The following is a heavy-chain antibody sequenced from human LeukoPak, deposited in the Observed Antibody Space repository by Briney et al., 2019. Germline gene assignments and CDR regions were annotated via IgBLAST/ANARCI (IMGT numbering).Heavy chain of an antibody. CDR3: AKDRDGADRIIL. CDR2: LNPNTGHA. Sequence: ASVKVSCKVVAYDFTGYHIHWVRQAPGQGPEWMGRLNPNTGHAVYAFKFQGRVTIIRDTSSSTAYMEVTRLTSDDTALYYCAKDRDGADRIILWGQGTLVTVSS. V-gene: IGHV1-2*06. D-gene: IGHD5-24*01. J-gene: IGHJ4*02. CDR1: AYDFTGYH.